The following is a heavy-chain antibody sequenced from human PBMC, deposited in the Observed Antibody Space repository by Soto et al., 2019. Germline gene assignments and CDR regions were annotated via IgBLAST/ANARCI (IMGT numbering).Heavy chain of an antibody. CDR2: IWYDGSNK. V-gene: IGHV3-33*01. J-gene: IGHJ4*02. CDR1: GFTFSSYG. D-gene: IGHD4-4*01. CDR3: ARDTGYSNYVVDKLIDY. Sequence: PGGSLRLSCAASGFTFSSYGMHWVRQAPGKGLEWVAVIWYDGSNKYYADSVKGRFTISRDNSKNTLYLQMNSLRAEDTAVYYCARDTGYSNYVVDKLIDYWGQGTLVTVSS.